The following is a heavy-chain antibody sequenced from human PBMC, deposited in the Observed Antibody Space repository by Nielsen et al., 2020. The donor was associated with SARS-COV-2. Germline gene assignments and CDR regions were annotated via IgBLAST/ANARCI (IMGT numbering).Heavy chain of an antibody. CDR2: ISWNSGSI. D-gene: IGHD3-10*01. J-gene: IGHJ6*02. Sequence: SLKISCAASGFTFDDYAMHWVRQAPGKGLEWVSGISWNSGSIGYADSVKGRFTISRDNAKNSLYLQMNSLRAEDTALYYCAKDGEGMDVWGQGTTVTVSS. V-gene: IGHV3-9*01. CDR1: GFTFDDYA. CDR3: AKDGEGMDV.